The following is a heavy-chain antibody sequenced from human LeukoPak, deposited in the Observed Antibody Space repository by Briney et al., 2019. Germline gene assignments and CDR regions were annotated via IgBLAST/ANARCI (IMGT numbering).Heavy chain of an antibody. CDR2: IIPMFGTA. CDR1: GGTFSSYA. CDR3: ARGGDGYNLDYYYYMDV. Sequence: SVKVSCKASGGTFSSYAISWVRQAPGQGLEWMGGIIPMFGTADYAQKLQGRVTITADKSTSTAYMELSSLRSEDTAVYYCARGGDGYNLDYYYYMDVWGKGTTVTVSS. J-gene: IGHJ6*03. V-gene: IGHV1-69*06. D-gene: IGHD5-24*01.